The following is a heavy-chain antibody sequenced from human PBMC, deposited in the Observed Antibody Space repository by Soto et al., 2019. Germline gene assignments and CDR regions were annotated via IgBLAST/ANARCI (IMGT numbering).Heavy chain of an antibody. V-gene: IGHV3-23*01. J-gene: IGHJ4*02. CDR1: GFTFTSYA. D-gene: IGHD3-22*01. Sequence: PGGSLRLSCAASGFTFTSYAMSWVRQAPGKGLEWVSTISGGGGSTYYADSVKGRFTISRDNSKNTLYLQMNSLRAEDTAVYYCAKDEGYYYDSWFYFDYWGQGTLVTVSS. CDR2: ISGGGGST. CDR3: AKDEGYYYDSWFYFDY.